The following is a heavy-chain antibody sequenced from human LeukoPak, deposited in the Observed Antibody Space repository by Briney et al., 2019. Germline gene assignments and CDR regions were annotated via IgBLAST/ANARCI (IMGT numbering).Heavy chain of an antibody. CDR2: ILPGDSDT. J-gene: IGHJ3*02. Sequence: GESLKISCKASGYSFTTYWIGWVRQTPGKGLEWLGIILPGDSDTRYSPSFRGQVTISADKSINTAYLQWSSLKASDTAMYYCARQGAGTSHYDDTGLPRGALDIWGLGTMVTVSS. CDR1: GYSFTTYW. V-gene: IGHV5-51*01. D-gene: IGHD3-9*01. CDR3: ARQGAGTSHYDDTGLPRGALDI.